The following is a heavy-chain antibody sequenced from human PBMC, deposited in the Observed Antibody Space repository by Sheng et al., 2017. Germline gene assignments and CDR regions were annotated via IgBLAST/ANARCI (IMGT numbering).Heavy chain of an antibody. CDR3: AREGDYDILTGSYYYYMDV. CDR2: IYYSGST. CDR1: GGSISSSSYY. Sequence: QLQLQESGPGLVKPSETLSLTCTVSGGSISSSSYYWGWIRQPPGKGLEWIGSIYYSGSTYYNPSLKSRVTISVDTSKNQFSLKLSSVTAADTAVYYCAREGDYDILTGSYYYYMDVLGQRDHGHRLL. J-gene: IGHJ6*03. D-gene: IGHD3-9*01. V-gene: IGHV4-39*07.